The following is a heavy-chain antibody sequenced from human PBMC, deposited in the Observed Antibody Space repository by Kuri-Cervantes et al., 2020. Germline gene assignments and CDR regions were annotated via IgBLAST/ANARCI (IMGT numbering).Heavy chain of an antibody. Sequence: ASVKVSCKASGYTFTAHYIHWVRQAPGQGLEWMGWISADNGITNYAQKFQGRVTMTTDTSTSTAYMELRSLRSDDTAVYYCARVVAPGDMWPGDYYYYYYMDVWGKGTTVTVSS. V-gene: IGHV1-18*04. J-gene: IGHJ6*03. CDR3: ARVVAPGDMWPGDYYYYYYMDV. D-gene: IGHD2-2*01. CDR1: GYTFTAHY. CDR2: ISADNGIT.